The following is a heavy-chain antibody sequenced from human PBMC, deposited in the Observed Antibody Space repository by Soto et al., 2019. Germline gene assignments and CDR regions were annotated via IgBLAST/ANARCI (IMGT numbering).Heavy chain of an antibody. CDR2: IIPIFGTA. V-gene: IGHV1-69*13. CDR1: GGTFSSYA. CDR3: ARKDGASSGWYDYSYGMDV. J-gene: IGHJ6*02. Sequence: SVKVSCKASGGTFSSYAISWVRQAPGQGLEWMGGIIPIFGTANYAQKFQGRVTITADESTSTAYMELSSLRSEDTAVYYCARKDGASSGWYDYSYGMDVWGQGTTVTVSS. D-gene: IGHD6-19*01.